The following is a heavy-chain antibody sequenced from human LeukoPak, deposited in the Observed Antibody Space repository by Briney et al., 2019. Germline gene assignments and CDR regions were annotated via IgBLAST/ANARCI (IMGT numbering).Heavy chain of an antibody. D-gene: IGHD6-13*01. CDR3: AKDEASSSWYFDY. V-gene: IGHV3-7*01. CDR1: GFTFGSYW. Sequence: PGGSLRLSCAASGFTFGSYWMNWVRQAPGKGLEWVANIKQYGNERYYVDSAKGRFTISRDNAKNSLFLQMNSLRAEDTAVYYCAKDEASSSWYFDYWGQGTLVTVSS. J-gene: IGHJ4*02. CDR2: IKQYGNER.